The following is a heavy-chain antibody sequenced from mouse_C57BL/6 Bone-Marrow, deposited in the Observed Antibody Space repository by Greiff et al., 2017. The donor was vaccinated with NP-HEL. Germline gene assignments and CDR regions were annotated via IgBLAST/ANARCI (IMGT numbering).Heavy chain of an antibody. CDR2: IIPNNGGT. CDR1: GFTFTDYY. CDR3: AKARSCDCGGAMDY. D-gene: IGHD2-4*01. Sequence: EVQLQQSGPELVKPGASVKISCKASGFTFTDYYMNWVQLSPGQSLEWIGDIIPNNGGTCYTQKVKGKATLTVDKSTDKAYMELRRLTSEDTAVYYCAKARSCDCGGAMDYWGQGTSVTVTA. V-gene: IGHV1-26*01. J-gene: IGHJ4*01.